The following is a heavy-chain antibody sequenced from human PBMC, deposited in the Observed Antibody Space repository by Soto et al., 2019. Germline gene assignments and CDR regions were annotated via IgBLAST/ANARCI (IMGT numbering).Heavy chain of an antibody. CDR3: ARVGGLAPRTFDF. V-gene: IGHV4-31*03. D-gene: IGHD6-6*01. CDR2: IYYSGGT. J-gene: IGHJ4*02. Sequence: PSETLSLTCTVSGGSISSGGYYWSWIRQHPGKGLEWVGYIYYSGGTYYNPSLKSRVTISVDTSKNQFSLKLSAVTAADTVVYYCARVGGLAPRTFDFWNPGTLVTVSA. CDR1: GGSISSGGYY.